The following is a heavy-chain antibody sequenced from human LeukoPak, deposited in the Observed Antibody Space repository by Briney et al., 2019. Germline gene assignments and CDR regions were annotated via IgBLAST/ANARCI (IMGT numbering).Heavy chain of an antibody. D-gene: IGHD1-1*01. CDR2: IFHDGTT. CDR3: ARRVVAGTTVDF. CDR1: GGSINSPNSY. Sequence: SETLSLTCTVSGGSINSPNSYWGWIRQPPGRGLEWIGSIFHDGTTYYSPSLKSRVTVSVDTSLNQFSLNLMSMTAADTAVYYCARRVVAGTTVDFWGQGKLVTVSS. J-gene: IGHJ4*02. V-gene: IGHV4-39*01.